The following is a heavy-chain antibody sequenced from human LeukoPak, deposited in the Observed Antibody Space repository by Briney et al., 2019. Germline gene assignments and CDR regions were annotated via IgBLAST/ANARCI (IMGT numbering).Heavy chain of an antibody. J-gene: IGHJ6*04. D-gene: IGHD3-10*01. CDR1: GGSFSGYY. CDR2: INHSGST. CDR3: ASSYYYGSGKRRPRGGYGMDV. Sequence: SETLSLTCAVYGGSFSGYYWSWLRQPPGKGLEWIGEINHSGSTNYNPSLKSRVTISVDTSKNQFSLKLSSVTAADTAVYYCASSYYYGSGKRRPRGGYGMDVWGKGTTVTVSS. V-gene: IGHV4-34*01.